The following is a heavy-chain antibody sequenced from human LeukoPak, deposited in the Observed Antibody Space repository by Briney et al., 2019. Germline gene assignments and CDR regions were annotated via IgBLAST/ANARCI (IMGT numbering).Heavy chain of an antibody. CDR1: DYSISSGYGYY. CDR2: IYHSGIT. V-gene: IGHV4-38-2*02. D-gene: IGHD5/OR15-5a*01. Sequence: PSETLSLTCTVSDYSISSGYGYYWGWIRQPPGKGLEWIGNIYHSGITYYNHFNSSLKSRVTISIDTSKNQFSLRLTSVTAADTAVYFCATLVSTRYYFDYWGQGTLVTVSS. J-gene: IGHJ4*02. CDR3: ATLVSTRYYFDY.